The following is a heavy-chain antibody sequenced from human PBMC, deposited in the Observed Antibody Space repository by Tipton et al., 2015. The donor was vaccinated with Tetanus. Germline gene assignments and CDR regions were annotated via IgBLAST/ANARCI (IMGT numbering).Heavy chain of an antibody. CDR1: GGSFSGYY. V-gene: IGHV4-34*01. CDR3: ARSFTPFGELYYGMDV. CDR2: INDSATT. D-gene: IGHD3-10*01. J-gene: IGHJ6*02. Sequence: GLVKPSETLSLICTVYGGSFSGYYWSWIRQPPGKGLEWIGEINDSATTIYNPSLKSRVTISVDTSKNQFSLKLSSVTAADTAVYYCARSFTPFGELYYGMDVWGQGTTVTVSS.